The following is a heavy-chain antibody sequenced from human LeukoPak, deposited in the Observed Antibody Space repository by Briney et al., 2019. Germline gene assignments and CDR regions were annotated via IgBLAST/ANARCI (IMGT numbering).Heavy chain of an antibody. CDR3: ARDHFSSGYAHADY. D-gene: IGHD3-22*01. Sequence: PGGSLRLSCAASGFTFSSYAMSWVRQAPGRGLEWVSTISGNAGSTYYADSVKGRFTISRDNSKNTLFLQMNSLRAEDTAVYYCARDHFSSGYAHADYWGQGTLVTVSS. CDR1: GFTFSSYA. J-gene: IGHJ4*02. V-gene: IGHV3-23*01. CDR2: ISGNAGST.